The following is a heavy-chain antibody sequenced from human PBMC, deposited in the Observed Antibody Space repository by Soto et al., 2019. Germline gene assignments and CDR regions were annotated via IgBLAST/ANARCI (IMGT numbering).Heavy chain of an antibody. D-gene: IGHD2-21*02. V-gene: IGHV3-30*18. J-gene: IGHJ4*02. CDR2: VSDDGSKK. CDR3: ANACGRDCFANDY. CDR1: GFNFSYYG. Sequence: PGGSLRLSCAASGFNFSYYGMHWVRQAPGKGLEWVAVVSDDGSKKFYADSVEGRFTIHRDNSKKTVSLQMDSLRAEDTGLYYCANACGRDCFANDYWGQGTLVTVSS.